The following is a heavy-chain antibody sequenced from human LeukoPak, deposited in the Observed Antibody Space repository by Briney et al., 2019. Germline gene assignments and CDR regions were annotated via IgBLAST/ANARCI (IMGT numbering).Heavy chain of an antibody. CDR3: ARGFAYFDY. J-gene: IGHJ4*02. V-gene: IGHV1-2*02. CDR1: GYTFTGYY. Sequence: GASVKVSCKASGYTFTGYYIHWVRQAPGQGLEWMAWFNPNSGGLDYAQKFQGRVTMTRDTSISTAYMDLSRLRSDDTAIYYCARGFAYFDYWGQGTLVTVSS. CDR2: FNPNSGGL.